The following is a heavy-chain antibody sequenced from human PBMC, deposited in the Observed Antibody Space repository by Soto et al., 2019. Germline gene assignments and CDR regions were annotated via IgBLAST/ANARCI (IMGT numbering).Heavy chain of an antibody. CDR2: IIPIFGTA. D-gene: IGHD3-22*01. CDR3: ARTRSSGSLIDY. CDR1: GGTFSSYA. V-gene: IGHV1-69*13. Sequence: SVKVSCKASGGTFSSYAISWVRQAPGQGLEWMGGIIPIFGTANYAQKFQGRVTITADESTSTAYMELSSLRSEDTAVYYCARTRSSGSLIDYWGKGTLVTVSS. J-gene: IGHJ4*02.